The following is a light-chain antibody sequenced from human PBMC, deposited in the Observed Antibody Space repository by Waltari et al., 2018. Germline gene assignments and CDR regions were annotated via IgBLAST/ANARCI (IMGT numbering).Light chain of an antibody. V-gene: IGKV1-39*01. Sequence: DIQMTQSPAPLSASVGDRVTITCRASQSISRHLNWYQQRPGNAPKLLIYASSNLQSGVPSRFSGSGSGTEFTLTISSPQPEDFATYYCQQSYSTPPRTFGQGTKVEMK. CDR2: ASS. CDR3: QQSYSTPPRT. CDR1: QSISRH. J-gene: IGKJ1*01.